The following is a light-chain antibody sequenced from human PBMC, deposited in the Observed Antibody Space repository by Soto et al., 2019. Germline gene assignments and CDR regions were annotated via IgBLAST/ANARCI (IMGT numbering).Light chain of an antibody. J-gene: IGKJ5*01. V-gene: IGKV3-20*01. CDR3: QHYGTSPPAT. CDR1: QSVSSN. Sequence: EIEMAQSLSTQSVSPGERATLXCVASQSVSSNLAWYQQKPGQAPRLLISGASRRATGIPDRFIGSGSGTDFTLTVTRLEPEDFAVYYCQHYGTSPPATFGQGTRLEV. CDR2: GAS.